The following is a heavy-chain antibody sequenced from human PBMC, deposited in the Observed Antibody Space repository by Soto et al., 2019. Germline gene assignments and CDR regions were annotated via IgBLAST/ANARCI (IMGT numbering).Heavy chain of an antibody. CDR1: GFTFGNAW. D-gene: IGHD1-26*01. J-gene: IGHJ4*02. CDR3: STLGTIVYCDSTRPHFDY. Sequence: GGSLRLSCAVSGFTFGNAWMNWVRQAPGKGLEWVGRIKSETDGGTTDYAAPVKGRFTISRDDLKNTLYLQMDSLQTDDTAIYYCSTLGTIVYCDSTRPHFDYWGQGTLVTVSS. CDR2: IKSETDGGTT. V-gene: IGHV3-15*07.